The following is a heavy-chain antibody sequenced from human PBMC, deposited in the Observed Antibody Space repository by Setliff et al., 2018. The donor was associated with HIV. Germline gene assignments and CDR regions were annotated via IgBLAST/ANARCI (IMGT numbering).Heavy chain of an antibody. CDR3: VRGRIDTYWDYFKEYFFNYIDV. Sequence: PSETLSLTCTILGNSSVTNYFWGWIRAPADKGLEWIGHIAASGDPNYNTSLKSRLSMSVHTSKKQISLSLTSVSAADTAVYFCVRGRIDTYWDYFKEYFFNYIDVWGQGTTVTVSS. J-gene: IGHJ6*03. CDR2: IAASGDP. V-gene: IGHV4-4*07. CDR1: GNSSVTNYF. D-gene: IGHD3-9*01.